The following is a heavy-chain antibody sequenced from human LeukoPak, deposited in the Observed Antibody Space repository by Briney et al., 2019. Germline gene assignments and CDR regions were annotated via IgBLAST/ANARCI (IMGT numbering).Heavy chain of an antibody. J-gene: IGHJ4*02. CDR3: ARGPSSPDGYFDY. Sequence: GGSLRLSCAASGFTFSSYSMNWVRQAPGKGLEWVSYISSSSSTIYYADSVKGRFTISRDNAKNSLYLQMNSLRAEDTAVYYCARGPSSPDGYFDYWGQGTLVTVSS. V-gene: IGHV3-48*04. CDR1: GFTFSSYS. D-gene: IGHD2-2*01. CDR2: ISSSSSTI.